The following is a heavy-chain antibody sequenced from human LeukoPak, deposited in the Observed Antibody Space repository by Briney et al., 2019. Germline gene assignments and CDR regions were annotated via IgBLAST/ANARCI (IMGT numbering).Heavy chain of an antibody. Sequence: SETLSLTCTVSGGSISSGDYYWSWLRQPPGKGLEWIGYIYYSGSTYYNPSLKSPVTISVDTSKNPFSLKLSSVTAADTAVYYCARSQVVGVNNDYGGYVPSYYFDYWGQGTLVTVSS. V-gene: IGHV4-30-4*01. J-gene: IGHJ4*02. D-gene: IGHD4-17*01. CDR2: IYYSGST. CDR1: GGSISSGDYY. CDR3: ARSQVVGVNNDYGGYVPSYYFDY.